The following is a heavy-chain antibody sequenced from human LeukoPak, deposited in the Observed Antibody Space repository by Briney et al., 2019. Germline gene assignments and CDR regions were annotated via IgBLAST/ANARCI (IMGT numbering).Heavy chain of an antibody. J-gene: IGHJ6*03. D-gene: IGHD3-22*01. Sequence: ASVKVSCKASGYTFTRYDINWVRQATGQGLEWMGWMNPNSGNTGYAQQFQGRVTMSRNSSISTAYMVLSSLRSEDTAVYYCARSPSFGGVVVYSYYMDVWGKGTTVTVSS. CDR3: ARSPSFGGVVVYSYYMDV. CDR2: MNPNSGNT. CDR1: GYTFTRYD. V-gene: IGHV1-8*01.